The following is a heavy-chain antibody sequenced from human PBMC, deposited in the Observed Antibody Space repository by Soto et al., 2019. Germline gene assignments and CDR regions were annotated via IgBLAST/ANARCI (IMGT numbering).Heavy chain of an antibody. CDR2: INHDGSRT. J-gene: IGHJ4*02. CDR1: KFAFNNYW. CDR3: VREPSGSSGTWYDY. Sequence: GGSLRLSCAASKFAFNNYWMHWVRQVPGKGPVWVSRINHDGSRTEYADSVKGRFTISRDNTKNTLYLQMNSLRVDDTAMYYCVREPSGSSGTWYDYCGQGTMVTVSS. V-gene: IGHV3-74*03. D-gene: IGHD6-13*01.